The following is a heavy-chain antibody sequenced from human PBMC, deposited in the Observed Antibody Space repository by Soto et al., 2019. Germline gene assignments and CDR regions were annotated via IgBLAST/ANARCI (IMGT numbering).Heavy chain of an antibody. J-gene: IGHJ4*02. V-gene: IGHV4-39*01. CDR1: GDSVTTGHYY. CDR3: AKYDFWSGYYFDY. CDR2: VYYSGST. D-gene: IGHD3-3*01. Sequence: SETLSLTCTVSGDSVTTGHYYWSWIRQPPGKGLEWIGYVYYSGSTYYNPSLKSRVTISVDTSKNQFSLKLSSVTAADTAVYYCAKYDFWSGYYFDYWGQGTLVTVSS.